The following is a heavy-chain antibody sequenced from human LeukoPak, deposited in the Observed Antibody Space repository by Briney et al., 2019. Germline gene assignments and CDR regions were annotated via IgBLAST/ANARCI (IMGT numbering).Heavy chain of an antibody. J-gene: IGHJ4*02. CDR2: TFSGGGT. D-gene: IGHD4-17*01. CDR3: ARELVTTSPTFIY. CDR1: GFTVSSNC. V-gene: IGHV3-66*01. Sequence: GGSLRLSCAASGFTVSSNCMTWVRQAPGKGLEWVSVTFSGGGTYYPDSVKGRFSVSRDNSKNTLYLQMNSLRAEDTAVYYCARELVTTSPTFIYWGQGTLVTVSS.